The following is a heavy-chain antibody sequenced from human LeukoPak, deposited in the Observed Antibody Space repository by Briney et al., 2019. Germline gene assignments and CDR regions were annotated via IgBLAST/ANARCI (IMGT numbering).Heavy chain of an antibody. CDR3: ARRAYSAAYWKHFDY. D-gene: IGHD1-1*01. Sequence: SETLSLTCSVSGDSIIGYYWGWIRQPPGKGLERIGNIYYTGNTYYNSSLKSRVTISVDTSKNQFSLKLNSVTAADTAVYFCARRAYSAAYWKHFDYWGQGTLVTVSS. J-gene: IGHJ4*02. V-gene: IGHV4-39*01. CDR2: IYYTGNT. CDR1: GDSIIGYY.